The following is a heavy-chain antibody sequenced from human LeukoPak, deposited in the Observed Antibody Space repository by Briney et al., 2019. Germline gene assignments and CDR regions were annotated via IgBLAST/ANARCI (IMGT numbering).Heavy chain of an antibody. V-gene: IGHV3-15*01. CDR1: GFTFTNAC. CDR2: IKSKTDGGTT. D-gene: IGHD3-10*01. CDR3: TTAYYYGSGSPDH. J-gene: IGHJ4*02. Sequence: PGGSLRLSCAASGFTFTNACMNWVRQAPGKGLEWVGHIKSKTDGGTTTYAAPVKGRFTISRDDSKDTLYLQMNNLKTEDTAVYYCTTAYYYGSGSPDHWGQGTLVTVPS.